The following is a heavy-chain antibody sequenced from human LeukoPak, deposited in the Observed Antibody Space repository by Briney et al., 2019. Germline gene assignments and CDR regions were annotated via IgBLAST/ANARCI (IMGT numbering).Heavy chain of an antibody. Sequence: GGSLRLSCAASGFTFDDYAMHWVRQAPGKGLEWVSGISWNSGSIGCADSVKGRFTISRDNAKNSLYLQMNSLRAEDTALYYCAKDRGDYGDYGYFDLWGRGTLVTVSS. CDR3: AKDRGDYGDYGYFDL. D-gene: IGHD4-17*01. V-gene: IGHV3-9*01. CDR2: ISWNSGSI. J-gene: IGHJ2*01. CDR1: GFTFDDYA.